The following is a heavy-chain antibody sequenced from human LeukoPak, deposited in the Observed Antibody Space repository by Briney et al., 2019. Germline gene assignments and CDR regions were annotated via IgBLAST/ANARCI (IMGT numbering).Heavy chain of an antibody. CDR1: GFTFSSFA. D-gene: IGHD6-13*01. V-gene: IGHV3-23*01. CDR2: LSGSGHST. J-gene: IGHJ6*02. Sequence: GGSLRLSCAASGFTFSSFAMHWVRQAPGKGLEWVSALSGSGHSTYYADSVKGRFTISRDNSKNTLYLQMNSLRAEDTAVYYCAKVDQQLVRDYYYYSMDVWGQGTTVTVSS. CDR3: AKVDQQLVRDYYYYSMDV.